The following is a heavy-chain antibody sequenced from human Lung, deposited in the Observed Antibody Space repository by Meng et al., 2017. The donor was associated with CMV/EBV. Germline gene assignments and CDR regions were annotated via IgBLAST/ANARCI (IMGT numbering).Heavy chain of an antibody. CDR3: AKDRYGSLYYFDY. Sequence: GGSLRLSCTGSGFTFNTYGMHWVRQAPGKGLEWVAFIRYDGTNIKYADSVKGRITISRDNSKNTLSLQMDSLRAEDTAVYYCAKDRYGSLYYFDYWGQGAXVTVSS. CDR1: GFTFNTYG. V-gene: IGHV3-30*02. J-gene: IGHJ4*02. CDR2: IRYDGTNI. D-gene: IGHD5-18*01.